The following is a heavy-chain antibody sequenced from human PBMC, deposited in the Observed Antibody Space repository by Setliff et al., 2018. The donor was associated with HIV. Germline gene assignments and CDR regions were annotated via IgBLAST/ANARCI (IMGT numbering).Heavy chain of an antibody. Sequence: ASVKVSCKASGYTFTSYEINWVRQATGQGLEWMGWMNPNSGNTGYAQKFQGRVTMTRNTSISTAYMELSSLRSEDTAVYYFARGRSLVSGSVSPENYYMDVWGKGTTVTVSS. CDR2: MNPNSGNT. CDR1: GYTFTSYE. CDR3: ARGRSLVSGSVSPENYYMDV. J-gene: IGHJ6*03. V-gene: IGHV1-8*02. D-gene: IGHD3-10*01.